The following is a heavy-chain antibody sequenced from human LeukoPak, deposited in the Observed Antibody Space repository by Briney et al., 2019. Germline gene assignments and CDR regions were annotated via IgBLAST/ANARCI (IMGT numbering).Heavy chain of an antibody. Sequence: SETLSLTCTVSGGSVSSGSYYWSWIRQPPGKGLEWIGFIYYSGSTNYNPSLKSRVTISVDTSKNQFSLKLSSVTAADTAVYYCARLSIAARHYYYYGMDVWGQGTTVTVSS. D-gene: IGHD6-6*01. CDR3: ARLSIAARHYYYYGMDV. CDR2: IYYSGST. J-gene: IGHJ6*02. V-gene: IGHV4-61*01. CDR1: GGSVSSGSYY.